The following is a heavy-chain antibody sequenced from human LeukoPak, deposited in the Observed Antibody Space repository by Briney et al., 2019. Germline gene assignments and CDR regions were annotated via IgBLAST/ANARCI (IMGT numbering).Heavy chain of an antibody. D-gene: IGHD3-10*01. Sequence: SGTLSLTCTVSGASLSGNAWWSWVRQPPGKGLEWMGEISESGSTNYNSALKTRITMSVDTSKNHFSLKLTSVTAADTAVYYCVRLANSYGSGNYDSWGQGTLVIVSS. J-gene: IGHJ5*02. CDR3: VRLANSYGSGNYDS. V-gene: IGHV4-4*02. CDR2: ISESGST. CDR1: GASLSGNAW.